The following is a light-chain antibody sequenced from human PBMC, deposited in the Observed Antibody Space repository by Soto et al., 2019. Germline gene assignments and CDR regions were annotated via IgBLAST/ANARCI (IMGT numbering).Light chain of an antibody. Sequence: QSVLTQPPSASGSPGQSVTITCTGTSSDVGAFNYVSWYQQHPGKAPKPIIFEINKRPSGVPDRFSGSKSGNTAPLTVSGLQAEDEAEYYCSSYAGSSIYVFGGGTKVTVL. CDR1: SSDVGAFNY. J-gene: IGLJ1*01. CDR3: SSYAGSSIYV. V-gene: IGLV2-8*01. CDR2: EIN.